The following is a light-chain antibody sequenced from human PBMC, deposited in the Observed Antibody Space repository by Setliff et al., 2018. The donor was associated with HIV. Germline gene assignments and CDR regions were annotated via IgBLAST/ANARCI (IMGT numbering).Light chain of an antibody. Sequence: VLTQPASVSGSPGQSITISCTGTSSDIGGYSYVSWYQQHPGKAPKLIIYEVSNRPSGVSNRFSGSKSGYTASLTISGLQAEDEADYYCSSYAITNTLPFGTGTKVTVL. CDR2: EVS. CDR3: SSYAITNTLP. CDR1: SSDIGGYSY. J-gene: IGLJ1*01. V-gene: IGLV2-14*01.